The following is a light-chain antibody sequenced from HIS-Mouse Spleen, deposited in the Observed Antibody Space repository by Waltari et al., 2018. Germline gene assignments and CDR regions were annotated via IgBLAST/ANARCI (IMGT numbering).Light chain of an antibody. CDR1: QRISSW. J-gene: IGKJ1*01. Sequence: DIQMTQSPSTLSASVGDRVTITCRASQRISSWLAWYQQKPGKPPKPLIYKASSLESGVPSRFSGSGSGTEFTLTISSLQPDDFATYYCQQYNSYSRTFGQGTKVEIK. CDR3: QQYNSYSRT. V-gene: IGKV1-5*03. CDR2: KAS.